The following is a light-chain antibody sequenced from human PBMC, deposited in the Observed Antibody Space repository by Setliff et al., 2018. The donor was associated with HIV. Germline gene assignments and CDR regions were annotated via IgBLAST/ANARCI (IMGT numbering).Light chain of an antibody. J-gene: IGLJ1*01. CDR2: QAT. CDR3: CSNTGSNTYV. Sequence: QSVLPQPASVSESPGQSITISCTGTSSDVGRYNLVSWYQQHPGKAPKLMIYQATKRPSGVSNRFSGSKSGNTASLTISGLQAEDEADYYCCSNTGSNTYVFGTGTKVTVL. CDR1: SSDVGRYNL. V-gene: IGLV2-23*01.